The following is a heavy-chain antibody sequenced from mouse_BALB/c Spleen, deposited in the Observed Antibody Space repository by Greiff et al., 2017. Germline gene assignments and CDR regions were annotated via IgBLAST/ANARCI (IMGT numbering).Heavy chain of an antibody. V-gene: IGHV4-1*02. D-gene: IGHD2-14*01. CDR3: ARRGYRYDGAWFAY. J-gene: IGHJ3*01. CDR2: INPDSSTI. Sequence: AAAGFDFSRYWMSWVRQAPGKGLEWIGEINPDSSTINYTPSLKDKFIISRDNAKNTLYLQMSKVRSEDTALYYCARRGYRYDGAWFAYWGQGTLVTVSA. CDR1: GFDFSRYW.